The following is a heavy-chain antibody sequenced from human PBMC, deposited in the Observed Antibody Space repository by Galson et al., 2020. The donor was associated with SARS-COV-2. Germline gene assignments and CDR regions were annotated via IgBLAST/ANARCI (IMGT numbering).Heavy chain of an antibody. CDR3: ASIAAAGTYYYYYGMDV. Sequence: GESLRLSCAASGFTFSSYSMNWVRQAPGKGLEWVSYISSSSSTIYYADSVKGRFTISRDNAKNSLYLQMNSLRDEDTAVYYCASIAAAGTYYYYYGMDVWGQGTTVTVSS. J-gene: IGHJ6*02. CDR2: ISSSSSTI. CDR1: GFTFSSYS. V-gene: IGHV3-48*02. D-gene: IGHD6-13*01.